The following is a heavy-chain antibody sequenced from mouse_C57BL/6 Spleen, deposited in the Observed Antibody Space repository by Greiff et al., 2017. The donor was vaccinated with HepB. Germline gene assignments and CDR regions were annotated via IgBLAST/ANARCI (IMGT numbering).Heavy chain of an antibody. Sequence: EVKLMESGGGLVKPGGSLKLSCAASGFTFSSYAMSWVRQTPEKRLEWVATISDGGSYTYYPDNVKGRFTISRDNAKNNLYLQMSHLKSEDTAMYYCAREGYYYYGSSYAMDYWGQGTSVTVSS. V-gene: IGHV5-4*01. J-gene: IGHJ4*01. D-gene: IGHD1-1*01. CDR3: AREGYYYYGSSYAMDY. CDR2: ISDGGSYT. CDR1: GFTFSSYA.